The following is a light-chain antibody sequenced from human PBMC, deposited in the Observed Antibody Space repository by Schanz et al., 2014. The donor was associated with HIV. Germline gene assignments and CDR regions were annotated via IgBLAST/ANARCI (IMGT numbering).Light chain of an antibody. CDR2: AAS. CDR3: QQYGTSLIT. Sequence: VLTQSPGTLSLSPGERATLSCRASQSVSSNFLAWYQQKPGQAPRLLIYAASTRATGIPDRFSGSGSGTDFTLTISRLEPEDFAVYYCQQYGTSLITFGQGTRLEI. V-gene: IGKV3-20*01. CDR1: QSVSSNF. J-gene: IGKJ5*01.